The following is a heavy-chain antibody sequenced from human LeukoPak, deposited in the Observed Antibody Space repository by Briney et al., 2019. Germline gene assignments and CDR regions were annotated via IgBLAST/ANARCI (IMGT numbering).Heavy chain of an antibody. D-gene: IGHD1-26*01. CDR2: INSDGSRT. CDR1: AFTFTNYW. V-gene: IGHV3-74*01. J-gene: IGHJ2*01. CDR3: TRGKVGTWGYFDL. Sequence: GGSLRLSCAASAFTFTNYWMHWVRQAPGKGLVWVSRINSDGSRTNYADSVKGRFTISRDNAKNTVYLQMNSLTDEDTAIYYCTRGKVGTWGYFDLWGRGTLVTVSS.